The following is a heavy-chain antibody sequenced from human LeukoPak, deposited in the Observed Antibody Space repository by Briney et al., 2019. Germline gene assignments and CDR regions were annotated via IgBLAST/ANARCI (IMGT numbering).Heavy chain of an antibody. CDR3: ARAGYYGSGSYYNVMDY. V-gene: IGHV4-4*07. J-gene: IGHJ4*02. CDR1: GGSISSYY. Sequence: PSETLSLTCTVSGGSISSYYWSWIRQPAGKGLGWIGRIYTSGSTNYNPSLKSRVTMSVDTSKNQFSLKLSSVTAADTAVYYCARAGYYGSGSYYNVMDYWGQGTLVTVSS. D-gene: IGHD3-10*01. CDR2: IYTSGST.